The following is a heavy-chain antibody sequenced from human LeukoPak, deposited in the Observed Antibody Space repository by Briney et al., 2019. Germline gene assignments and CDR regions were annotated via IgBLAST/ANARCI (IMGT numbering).Heavy chain of an antibody. CDR2: IWYDGSNK. D-gene: IGHD5-18*01. J-gene: IGHJ4*02. CDR1: AFTFSSYC. V-gene: IGHV3-33*06. CDR3: AKTHSVKGYTYGYFDY. Sequence: GRSLRLSCAASAFTFSSYCMHWVRQAPGKGLEWVSLIWYDGSNKYYANSVKGRFTISRDNSKKTLYLQMNSLRAEDTAVYYCAKTHSVKGYTYGYFDYWGQGTLVTVSS.